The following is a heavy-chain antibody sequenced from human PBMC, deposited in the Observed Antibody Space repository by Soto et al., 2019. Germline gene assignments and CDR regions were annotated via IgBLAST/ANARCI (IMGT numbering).Heavy chain of an antibody. J-gene: IGHJ6*02. V-gene: IGHV4-34*01. CDR3: ASITMVRGVIRQYYYYYGMDV. D-gene: IGHD3-10*01. CDR1: GGSFSGYY. Sequence: SETLSLTCAVYGGSFSGYYWSWIRQPPGKGLEWIGEINHSGSTNYNPSLKSRVTISVDTSKNQFSLKLSSVTAADTAVYYCASITMVRGVIRQYYYYYGMDVWGQGTTVTV. CDR2: INHSGST.